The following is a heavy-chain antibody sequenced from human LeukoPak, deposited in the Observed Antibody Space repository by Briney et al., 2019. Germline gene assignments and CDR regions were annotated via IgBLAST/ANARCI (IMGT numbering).Heavy chain of an antibody. Sequence: QTGGSLRLSCAASGFTFSTYAMNWVRQAPGKGLEWVSAISGSGGSTYYADSVKGRFTISRDNSKNTLYLQMNSLRAEDTAVYYCAKDLDTWSGYPNWFDPWGQGTLVTVSS. CDR3: AKDLDTWSGYPNWFDP. D-gene: IGHD3-3*01. CDR2: ISGSGGST. CDR1: GFTFSTYA. J-gene: IGHJ5*02. V-gene: IGHV3-23*01.